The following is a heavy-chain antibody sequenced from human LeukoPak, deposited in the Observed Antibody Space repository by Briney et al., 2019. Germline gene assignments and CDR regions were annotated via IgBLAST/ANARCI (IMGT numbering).Heavy chain of an antibody. D-gene: IGHD5-12*01. Sequence: PSETLSLTCTVSGGSISSYYWSWIRQPPGKGLEWIGYIYYSGSTYYNPSLKSRVTISVDRSKNQFSLKLSSVTAADTAVYYCARVAPQGAFDIWGQGTMVTVSS. CDR3: ARVAPQGAFDI. J-gene: IGHJ3*02. CDR1: GGSISSYY. CDR2: IYYSGST. V-gene: IGHV4-59*12.